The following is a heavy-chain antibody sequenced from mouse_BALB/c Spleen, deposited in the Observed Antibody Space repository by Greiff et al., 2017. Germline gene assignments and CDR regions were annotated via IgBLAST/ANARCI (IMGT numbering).Heavy chain of an antibody. CDR2: ISSGGST. J-gene: IGHJ3*01. CDR1: GFTFSSYA. D-gene: IGHD2-2*01. CDR3: ARGGYDGFAY. Sequence: EVMLVESGGGLVKPGGSPKLSCAASGFTFSSYAMSWVRQTPEKRLEWVASISSGGSTYYPDSVKGRFTISRDNARNILYLQMSSLRSEDTAMYYCARGGYDGFAYWGQGTLVTVSA. V-gene: IGHV5-6-5*01.